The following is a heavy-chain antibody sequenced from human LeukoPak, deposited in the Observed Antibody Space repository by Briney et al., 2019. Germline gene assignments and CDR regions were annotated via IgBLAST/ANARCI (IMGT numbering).Heavy chain of an antibody. D-gene: IGHD1-26*01. CDR1: GFTFSSYE. J-gene: IGHJ4*02. CDR2: ISSSGSTI. Sequence: PGGSLRLSCAASGFTFSSYEMKWVRQAPGKGLEWVSYISSSGSTIYYADSVKGRFTIYRDNAKNTLYLQMHSLRDEDTAVYFCAKDLRGSYDYWGQGTLVTVSA. CDR3: AKDLRGSYDY. V-gene: IGHV3-48*03.